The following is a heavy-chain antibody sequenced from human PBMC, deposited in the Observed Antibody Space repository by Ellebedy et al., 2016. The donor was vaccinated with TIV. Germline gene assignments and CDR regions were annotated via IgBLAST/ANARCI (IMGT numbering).Heavy chain of an antibody. V-gene: IGHV4-59*01. CDR2: IYYSGST. J-gene: IGHJ4*02. Sequence: MPSETLSLTCTVYGGSISSSYWSWIRLPPGKGLKWIGYIYYSGSTNYNPSLKSRVTISVDTSKNQFSLKLSSVTAAYSAVYYRASRDSQGTDYWGQGTLVTVSS. CDR3: ASRDSQGTDY. D-gene: IGHD1-14*01. CDR1: GGSISSSY.